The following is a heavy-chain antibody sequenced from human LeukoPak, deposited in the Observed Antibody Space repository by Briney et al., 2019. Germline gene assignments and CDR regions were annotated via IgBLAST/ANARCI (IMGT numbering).Heavy chain of an antibody. CDR1: GFTFGSHG. J-gene: IGHJ4*02. D-gene: IGHD6-13*01. Sequence: GRSLRLSCAASGFTFGSHGMHWGRQAPGKGLEWVAIIWFDGSNKYYADSVEGRFTISRDNSKNMLYLQMNSLRAEDTAVYYCARDWRSSWFDAFDYWGQGTLVTVSS. V-gene: IGHV3-33*01. CDR2: IWFDGSNK. CDR3: ARDWRSSWFDAFDY.